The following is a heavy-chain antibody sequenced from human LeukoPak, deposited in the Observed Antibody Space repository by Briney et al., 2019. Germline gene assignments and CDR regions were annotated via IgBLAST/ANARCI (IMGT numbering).Heavy chain of an antibody. V-gene: IGHV3-64*02. Sequence: GGSLRLPCAASGFTFSSYSMHWVRQAPGKGPEFVSVIGGGGVTTFYADSVKDRFTISRDNSKNTLYLEMGSLRAEDMAVYYCAREGGGSGLWYYDLWGRGTLVTVSS. CDR3: AREGGGSGLWYYDL. J-gene: IGHJ2*01. CDR2: IGGGGVTT. D-gene: IGHD1-26*01. CDR1: GFTFSSYS.